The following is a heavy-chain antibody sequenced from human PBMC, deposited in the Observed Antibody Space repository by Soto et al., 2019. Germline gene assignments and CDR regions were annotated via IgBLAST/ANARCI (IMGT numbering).Heavy chain of an antibody. D-gene: IGHD2-2*01. Sequence: QVQLVQSGAEVKKPGASVKVSCKASGYTFTSHDINWMRQATGQGLEWMGWMNPNSGHTNYAQKFQGRVTMTRDTSISTAYMELTTLRSEDTAIYYCARDMSTTWGQGTLVTVSS. V-gene: IGHV1-8*01. CDR1: GYTFTSHD. J-gene: IGHJ5*02. CDR2: MNPNSGHT. CDR3: ARDMSTT.